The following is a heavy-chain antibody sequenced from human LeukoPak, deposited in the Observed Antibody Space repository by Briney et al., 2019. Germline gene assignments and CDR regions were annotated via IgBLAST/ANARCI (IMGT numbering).Heavy chain of an antibody. CDR3: ASEVVAATLDY. CDR1: GGSLSGYY. Sequence: SETLSLTCAVYGGSLSGYYWGWIRPPPGKGLGWIGEINHSGSTNYTPSLKSRVTISVDTSKNQFSLKLSSVTAADTAVYYCASEVVAATLDYWGQGTLVTVSS. V-gene: IGHV4-34*01. J-gene: IGHJ4*02. CDR2: INHSGST. D-gene: IGHD2-15*01.